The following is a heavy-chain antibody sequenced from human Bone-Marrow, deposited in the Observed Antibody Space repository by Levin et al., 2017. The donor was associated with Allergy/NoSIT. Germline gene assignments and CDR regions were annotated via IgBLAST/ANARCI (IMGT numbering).Heavy chain of an antibody. J-gene: IGHJ4*02. Sequence: GGSLRLSCAASGFTFSGHAMHWVRQAPGKGLAWVAFISDDGSNKYYADSVRGRFTISRDNSKNTVYLQMNSLRAEDTAVYYCARGWYYFDSWGQGTLVTVSS. CDR3: ARGWYYFDS. CDR2: ISDDGSNK. V-gene: IGHV3-30-3*01. CDR1: GFTFSGHA.